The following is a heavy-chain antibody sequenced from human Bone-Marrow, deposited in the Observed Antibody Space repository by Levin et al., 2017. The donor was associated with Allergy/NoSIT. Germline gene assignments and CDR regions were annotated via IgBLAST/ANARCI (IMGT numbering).Heavy chain of an antibody. Sequence: PGGSLRLSCQTSGYTFSSYGVSWVRQAPGQGLEWMGWISTYVDETNYAQQFQGRLTVTRDTSTTTAYMELRNLTYDDTAMYYCARSVRFVGGLYYFDKWGQGTLVTVSS. V-gene: IGHV1-18*01. CDR1: GYTFSSYG. CDR2: ISTYVDET. CDR3: ARSVRFVGGLYYFDK. D-gene: IGHD1-26*01. J-gene: IGHJ4*02.